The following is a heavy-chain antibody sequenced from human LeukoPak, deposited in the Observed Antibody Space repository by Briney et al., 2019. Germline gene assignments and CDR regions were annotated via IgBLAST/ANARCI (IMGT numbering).Heavy chain of an antibody. CDR2: ISGSGGST. CDR3: AKDWRYFYDSSGYFDY. V-gene: IGHV3-23*01. D-gene: IGHD3-22*01. Sequence: PGGPLGLSCAAPGSTFSNYGRGWVRKAPGRGLEWVSAISGSGGSTYYADSVKGRFTISRDNSKNTLYLQMNSLRAEDTAVYYCAKDWRYFYDSSGYFDYWGQGTLVTVSS. CDR1: GSTFSNYG. J-gene: IGHJ4*02.